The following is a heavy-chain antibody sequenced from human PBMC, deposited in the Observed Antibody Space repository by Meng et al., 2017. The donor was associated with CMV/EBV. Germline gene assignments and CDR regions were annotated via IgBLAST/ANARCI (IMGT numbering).Heavy chain of an antibody. CDR2: ILPLFGTA. J-gene: IGHJ4*02. Sequence: TASGGTFSSYAIRWVRQAPGQGLEWMGGILPLFGTANSAQKFQGRVTITTDESTSTAYMELSSLRSEDTAVYYCASSIAARPRPFDYWGQGTLVTVSS. CDR1: GGTFSSYA. V-gene: IGHV1-69*05. D-gene: IGHD6-6*01. CDR3: ASSIAARPRPFDY.